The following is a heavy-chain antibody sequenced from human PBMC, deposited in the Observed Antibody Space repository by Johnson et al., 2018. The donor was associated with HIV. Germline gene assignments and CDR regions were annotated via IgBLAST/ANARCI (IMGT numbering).Heavy chain of an antibody. CDR2: ISYDGSNK. J-gene: IGHJ3*02. CDR1: GSTFSSYA. D-gene: IGHD3-10*01. V-gene: IGHV3-30-3*01. Sequence: QMQLVESGGGVVQPGRSLRLSCAASGSTFSSYAMHWVRPAQGKGLVWVAVISYDGSNKYSADSVNGRFTLSSDNSKNTLYLQMNSMRAEDTAVYYCANSSPGSGSFGAFDIWGQGTMVTVSS. CDR3: ANSSPGSGSFGAFDI.